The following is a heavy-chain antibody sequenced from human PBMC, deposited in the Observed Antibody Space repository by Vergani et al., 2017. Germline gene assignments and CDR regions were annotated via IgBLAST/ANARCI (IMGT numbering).Heavy chain of an antibody. D-gene: IGHD6-6*01. V-gene: IGHV3-23*01. Sequence: EVQLLESGGGLVQPGGSLRLSCAASGFTFSSYAMSWVRQAPGKGLEWVSAISGSGGSTYYADSVKGRFTISRDNSKNTLYLQMNSLRAEDTAVYYCARVRRGSYSSSSDYWGQGTLVTVSS. CDR3: ARVRRGSYSSSSDY. J-gene: IGHJ4*02. CDR1: GFTFSSYA. CDR2: ISGSGGST.